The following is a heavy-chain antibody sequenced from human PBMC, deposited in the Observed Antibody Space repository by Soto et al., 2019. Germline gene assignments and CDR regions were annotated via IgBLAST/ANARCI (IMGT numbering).Heavy chain of an antibody. D-gene: IGHD2-8*01. J-gene: IGHJ6*02. Sequence: SVKVSCKASGGTFSSYAISWVRQAPGQGLEWMGGIIPIFGTANYAQKFQGRVTITADESTSTAYMELSSLRSEDTAVYYCARGNAIDIVLMVYAINVYYYYGMDVWGQGTTVTVSS. CDR3: ARGNAIDIVLMVYAINVYYYYGMDV. CDR2: IIPIFGTA. V-gene: IGHV1-69*13. CDR1: GGTFSSYA.